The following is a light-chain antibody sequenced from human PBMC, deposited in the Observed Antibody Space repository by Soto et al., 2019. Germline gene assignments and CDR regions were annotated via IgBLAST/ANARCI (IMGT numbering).Light chain of an antibody. CDR1: KNDIGSSDY. CDR3: SSSTSSNTLV. Sequence: QSALTQPASVSASPGQSITISCTGGKNDIGSSDYVSWYQQHPGKAPKLIIYGVSNRPSGTSDRFSGSKSGNTASLTISGLQADDEADYYCSSSTSSNTLVFVGGTKLTVL. CDR2: GVS. V-gene: IGLV2-14*01. J-gene: IGLJ3*02.